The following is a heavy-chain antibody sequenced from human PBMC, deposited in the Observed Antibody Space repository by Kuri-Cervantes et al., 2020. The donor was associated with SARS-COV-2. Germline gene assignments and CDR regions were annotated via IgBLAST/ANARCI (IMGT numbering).Heavy chain of an antibody. J-gene: IGHJ4*02. D-gene: IGHD3-3*01. V-gene: IGHV3-23*01. CDR1: GFPFSSYA. Sequence: GESLKISCAASGFPFSSYAMSWVRQAPGKGLELVSAISGSGGSTYYADSVKGRFTISRDNSKNTLYLQMNSLRAEDTAVYYCAKSEGHDFWSGYSYFVYWGQGTLVTVSS. CDR3: AKSEGHDFWSGYSYFVY. CDR2: ISGSGGST.